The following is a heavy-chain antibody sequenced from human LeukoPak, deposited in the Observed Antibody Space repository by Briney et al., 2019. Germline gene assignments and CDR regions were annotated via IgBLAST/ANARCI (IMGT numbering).Heavy chain of an antibody. Sequence: SVKVSCKASRGTFSSYAISWVRQAPGQGLEWMGGIIPIFGTANYAQKFQGRVTITADESTSTAYMELSSLRSEDTAVYYCARDHTGEVYNWFDPWGQGTLVTVSS. J-gene: IGHJ5*02. CDR3: ARDHTGEVYNWFDP. D-gene: IGHD3-16*01. CDR1: RGTFSSYA. CDR2: IIPIFGTA. V-gene: IGHV1-69*01.